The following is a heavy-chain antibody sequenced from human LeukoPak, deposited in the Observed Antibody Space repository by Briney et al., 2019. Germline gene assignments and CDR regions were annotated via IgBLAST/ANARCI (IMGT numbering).Heavy chain of an antibody. CDR1: GFTVSSRY. CDR3: AREGVCDSSGYNDALDI. J-gene: IGHJ3*02. V-gene: IGHV3-53*01. D-gene: IGHD3-22*01. Sequence: GGSLRLSCAASGFTVSSRYMSWVRQAPGKGLEWVSVIRSGGSTHYADSVKGRFTISRDNSKNTLHLQMNSLRAEDTAVYYCAREGVCDSSGYNDALDIWGQGTKVTVFS. CDR2: IRSGGST.